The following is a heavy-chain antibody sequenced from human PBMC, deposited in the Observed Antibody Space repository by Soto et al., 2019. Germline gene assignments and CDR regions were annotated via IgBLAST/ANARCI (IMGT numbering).Heavy chain of an antibody. Sequence: SETLSLTCTVSGGSISSYYWSWIRQPPGKGLEWIGYIYYSGSTNYNPSLKSRVTISVDTSKNQFSLKLSSVTAADTAVYYCARDAPARVYSSSSSYYYGMDVWGQGTTVT. CDR1: GGSISSYY. D-gene: IGHD6-6*01. CDR3: ARDAPARVYSSSSSYYYGMDV. V-gene: IGHV4-59*01. CDR2: IYYSGST. J-gene: IGHJ6*02.